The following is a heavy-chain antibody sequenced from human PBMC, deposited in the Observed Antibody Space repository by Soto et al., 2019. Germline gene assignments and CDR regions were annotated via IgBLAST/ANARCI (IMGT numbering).Heavy chain of an antibody. CDR1: GFTFTSYA. CDR3: ANRTTGWYFDL. CDR2: ISGSGGST. V-gene: IGHV3-23*01. Sequence: EVQLLESGGGLVQPGGSLRLSCAASGFTFTSYAMNWVRQAPGKGLEWVSVISGSGGSTYYADSVKGRFTISRDNSKNKLYLQMNSLRAEDTAVYYCANRTTGWYFDLWGRGTLVTVSS. J-gene: IGHJ2*01.